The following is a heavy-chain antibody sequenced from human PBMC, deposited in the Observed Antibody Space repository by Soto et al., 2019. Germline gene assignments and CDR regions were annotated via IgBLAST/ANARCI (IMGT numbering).Heavy chain of an antibody. Sequence: EVQLLESGGGLVQPGGSLRLPCAASGFTFSSYAMSWVRQAPGKGLEWVSAISGSGGTTYYADSVTGRFSISRDNSKNTLYLQMNSLRAEDTAVYYCAKGRTSVGIHYYFDCWGQGTLVTVSS. CDR1: GFTFSSYA. CDR3: AKGRTSVGIHYYFDC. V-gene: IGHV3-23*01. D-gene: IGHD5-18*01. J-gene: IGHJ4*02. CDR2: ISGSGGTT.